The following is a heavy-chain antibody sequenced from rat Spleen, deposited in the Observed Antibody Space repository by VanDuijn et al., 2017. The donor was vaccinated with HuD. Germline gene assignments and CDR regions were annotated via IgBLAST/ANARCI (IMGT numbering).Heavy chain of an antibody. Sequence: QVQLKESGPGLVQPSQTLSLTCTVSGFSLTSYTVSWVRRPPGKGLEWIAAISSGGRTYYSSALKSRLSISRDTSKSQVFLKMNSLQTEDTAMYFCARLTIGSWGQGVMVTVSS. CDR2: ISSGGRT. CDR3: ARLTIGS. CDR1: GFSLTSYT. V-gene: IGHV2-6*01. J-gene: IGHJ2*01. D-gene: IGHD1-3*01.